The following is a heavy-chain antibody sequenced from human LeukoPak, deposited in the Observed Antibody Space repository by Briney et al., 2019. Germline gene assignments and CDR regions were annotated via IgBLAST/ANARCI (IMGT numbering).Heavy chain of an antibody. CDR1: GYTFTGYY. V-gene: IGHV1-2*02. Sequence: ASVKVSCKASGYTFTGYYMHWVRQAPGQGLEWMGWINPNSGGTNYAQKFQGRVTMTRDTSISTAYMELSKLRSDDTAVYYCALGVWYYYGMDVWGQGTTVTVSS. J-gene: IGHJ6*02. CDR2: INPNSGGT. CDR3: ALGVWYYYGMDV. D-gene: IGHD3-16*01.